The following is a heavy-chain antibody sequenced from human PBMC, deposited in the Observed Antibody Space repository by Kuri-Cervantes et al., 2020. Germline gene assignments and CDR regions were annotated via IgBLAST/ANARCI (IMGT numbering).Heavy chain of an antibody. J-gene: IGHJ6*02. Sequence: ASVKVSCKASGYTFTGYYMHWARQAPGQGLEWMGWISAYNGNTNYAQKLQGRVTMTTDTSTSTAYMELRSLRSDDTAVYYCARGYYDSSGYYYPYYYYGMDVWGQGTTVTVSS. D-gene: IGHD3-22*01. CDR2: ISAYNGNT. CDR3: ARGYYDSSGYYYPYYYYGMDV. CDR1: GYTFTGYY. V-gene: IGHV1-18*04.